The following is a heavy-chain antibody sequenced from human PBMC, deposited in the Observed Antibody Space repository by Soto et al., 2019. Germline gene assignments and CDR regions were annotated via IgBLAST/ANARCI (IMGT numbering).Heavy chain of an antibody. Sequence: EVQLVESGGGLVQPGGSLRLSCGVSGFTLSSYDMHWVRQTPGKGLEWVSSIGVTGDTYDLDSVQGRFTISRENARDSVYLQRKRLRAEDPAVYFCAREFCRGGVCYGWYYLDHWGQGTLVTVSS. CDR3: AREFCRGGVCYGWYYLDH. J-gene: IGHJ4*02. D-gene: IGHD3-16*01. CDR2: IGVTGDT. V-gene: IGHV3-13*01. CDR1: GFTLSSYD.